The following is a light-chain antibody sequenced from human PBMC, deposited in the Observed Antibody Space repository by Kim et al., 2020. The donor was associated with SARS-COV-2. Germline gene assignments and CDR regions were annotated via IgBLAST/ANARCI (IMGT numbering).Light chain of an antibody. CDR3: QQYNDWPLLT. Sequence: ILMTQSPAALSVSPGERATLSCRASQSVKGNLAWYQQRPGHPPRLLIYGAATRATGIPVRFSGSGSGTEFTLTISSLQSEDSALYYCQQYNDWPLLTFGGGTKLEIK. CDR1: QSVKGN. V-gene: IGKV3-15*01. J-gene: IGKJ4*01. CDR2: GAA.